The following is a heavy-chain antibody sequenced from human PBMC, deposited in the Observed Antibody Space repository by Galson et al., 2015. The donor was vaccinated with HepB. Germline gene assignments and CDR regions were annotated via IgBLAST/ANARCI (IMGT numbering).Heavy chain of an antibody. CDR2: MNPNSGNT. Sequence: SVKVSCKASGYTFTSYDINWVRQATGQGLEWMGWMNPNSGNTGYAQKFQGRVTMTRNTSISTAYMELSSLRSEDTAVYYCAREGRYYYYMDVWGKGTTVTVSS. CDR1: GYTFTSYD. V-gene: IGHV1-8*01. J-gene: IGHJ6*03. CDR3: AREGRYYYYMDV.